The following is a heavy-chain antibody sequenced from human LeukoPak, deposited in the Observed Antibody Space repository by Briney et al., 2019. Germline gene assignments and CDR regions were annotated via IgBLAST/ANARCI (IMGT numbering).Heavy chain of an antibody. CDR3: ARDLGSYDYVWGSYRYINVRDY. V-gene: IGHV3-33*01. D-gene: IGHD3-16*02. J-gene: IGHJ4*02. Sequence: AVXWYDGXXKYYADSVKGRFTISRDNSKNTLYLQMNSLRAEDTAVYYCARDLGSYDYVWGSYRYINVRDYWGQGTLVTVSS. CDR2: XWYDGXXK.